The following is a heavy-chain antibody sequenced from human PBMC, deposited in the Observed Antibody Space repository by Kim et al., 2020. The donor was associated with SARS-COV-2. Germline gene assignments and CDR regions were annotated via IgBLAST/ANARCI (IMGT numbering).Heavy chain of an antibody. J-gene: IGHJ4*02. CDR2: ISGSGDNT. CDR3: AKGRGSSTTSCYNY. V-gene: IGHV3-23*01. CDR1: GFAFSNYA. Sequence: GGTLRLSCAASGFAFSNYAMTWVRQAPGRGLEWVSSISGSGDNTLYVDSVKGRFTISRDNSNNTLYLQTNSLRADDTAVYYCAKGRGSSTTSCYNYWGPG. D-gene: IGHD2-2*02.